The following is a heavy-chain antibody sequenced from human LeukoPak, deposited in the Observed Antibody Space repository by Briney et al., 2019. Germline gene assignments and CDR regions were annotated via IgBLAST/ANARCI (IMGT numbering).Heavy chain of an antibody. CDR2: KFSHDGST. CDR1: GYTFTSYD. Sequence: ASVKVSCKASGYTFTSYDINWVRQATGQGLEWMGVKFSHDGSTSNTQKFQGRIAMTRDTSTSTVYMELSSLRSEDTAVYYCARDSGNFHYDMDVWGQGTTVIVSS. CDR3: ARDSGNFHYDMDV. V-gene: IGHV1-46*01. J-gene: IGHJ6*02. D-gene: IGHD3-10*01.